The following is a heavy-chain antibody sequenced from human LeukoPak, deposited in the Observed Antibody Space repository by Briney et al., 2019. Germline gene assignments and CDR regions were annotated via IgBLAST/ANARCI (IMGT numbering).Heavy chain of an antibody. J-gene: IGHJ6*02. CDR1: GFTFSRYW. D-gene: IGHD3-16*01. Sequence: GGSLRLSCAASGFTFSRYWMTWVRQAPGKGLEWVANLNQDGREKYYMDSVTGRFTISRDNARNSLYLQMSSLRAEDTAVYYCATYTHWVAGDVWGQGTTVTVSS. V-gene: IGHV3-7*01. CDR3: ATYTHWVAGDV. CDR2: LNQDGREK.